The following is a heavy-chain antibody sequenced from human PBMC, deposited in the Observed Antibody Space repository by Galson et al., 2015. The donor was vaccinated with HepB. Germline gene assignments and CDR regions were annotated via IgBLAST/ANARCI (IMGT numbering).Heavy chain of an antibody. J-gene: IGHJ4*02. CDR3: ARDGYSYLDY. CDR2: IYYSGST. V-gene: IGHV4-59*01. D-gene: IGHD5-18*01. Sequence: ETLSLTCTVSGGSISSYYWSWIRQPPGKGLEWIGYIYYSGSTNYNPSLKSRVTISVDTSKNQFSLKLSSVAAADTAVYYCARDGYSYLDYWGQGTLVTVSS. CDR1: GGSISSYY.